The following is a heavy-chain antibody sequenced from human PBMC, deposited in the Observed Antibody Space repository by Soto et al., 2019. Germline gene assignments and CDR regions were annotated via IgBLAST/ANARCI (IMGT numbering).Heavy chain of an antibody. CDR1: GGTFSSYT. CDR2: IIPILGIA. Sequence: QVQLVQAGGEVKKPGSSVKVSYKASGGTFSSYTISWVRQAPGQGLEWMGRIIPILGIANYAQKFQGRVTITADKSTSTAYMELSSLRSEDTAVYYCARAHMVRGVIPFDYWGQGTLVTVSS. V-gene: IGHV1-69*02. CDR3: ARAHMVRGVIPFDY. D-gene: IGHD3-10*01. J-gene: IGHJ4*02.